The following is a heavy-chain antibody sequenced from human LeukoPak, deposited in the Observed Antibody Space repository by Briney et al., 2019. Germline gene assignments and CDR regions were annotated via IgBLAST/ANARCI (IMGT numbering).Heavy chain of an antibody. CDR2: ISAYNGNT. Sequence: ASVKVSCKASGYTFTSYGISWVRQAPGQGLEWMGWISAYNGNTNYAQKLQGRVTMTTDTSTSTASMELRSLRSDDTAVYYCARDAPSLSSSWYVDDYWGQGTLVTVSS. CDR1: GYTFTSYG. V-gene: IGHV1-18*01. D-gene: IGHD6-13*01. CDR3: ARDAPSLSSSWYVDDY. J-gene: IGHJ4*02.